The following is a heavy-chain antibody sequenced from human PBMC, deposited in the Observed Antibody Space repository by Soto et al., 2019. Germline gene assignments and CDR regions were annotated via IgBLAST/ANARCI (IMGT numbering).Heavy chain of an antibody. CDR2: ISYDGSNK. J-gene: IGHJ3*02. CDR1: GFTFSSYA. CDR3: ARGLARFDI. Sequence: QVQLVESGGGVVQPGRSLRLSCAASGFTFSSYAMHWVRQAPGKGLEWVAVISYDGSNKYYADSVKGRFTISRDNSKNTLYLQMNSLRAEDTAVYYCARGLARFDIWGQGTMVTVSS. V-gene: IGHV3-30-3*01. D-gene: IGHD3-3*02.